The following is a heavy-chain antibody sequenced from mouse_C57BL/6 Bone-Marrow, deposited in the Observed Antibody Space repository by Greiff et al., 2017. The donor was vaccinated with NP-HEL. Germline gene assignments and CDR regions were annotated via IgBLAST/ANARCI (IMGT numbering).Heavy chain of an antibody. CDR3: ASESYYEDEGHY. V-gene: IGHV1-64*01. CDR2: IHPNSGST. Sequence: QVQLQQPGAELVKPGASLKFSCTASGYTFTGYWMHWVQQSPGQGLEWIGMIHPNSGSTYYDETFKSKATLTVDKSSSTAYMQLSSLTSEDSAVDNGASESYYEDEGHYWGQGTTLTVSS. CDR1: GYTFTGYW. D-gene: IGHD2-4*01. J-gene: IGHJ2*01.